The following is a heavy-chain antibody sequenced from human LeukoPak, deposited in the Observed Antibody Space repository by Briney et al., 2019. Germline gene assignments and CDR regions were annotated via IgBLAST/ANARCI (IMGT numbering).Heavy chain of an antibody. CDR2: IYPGDSDT. D-gene: IGHD2-2*01. Sequence: GESLKISCKGSGYKFTNFWIGWVRQMPGKGLEWMGIIYPGDSDTRYSPSFQGQVTISADKSISTAYLQWSSLKASDTAMYYCARRCGYCSSTSCWNWFDPWGQGTLVTVSS. CDR3: ARRCGYCSSTSCWNWFDP. V-gene: IGHV5-51*01. CDR1: GYKFTNFW. J-gene: IGHJ5*02.